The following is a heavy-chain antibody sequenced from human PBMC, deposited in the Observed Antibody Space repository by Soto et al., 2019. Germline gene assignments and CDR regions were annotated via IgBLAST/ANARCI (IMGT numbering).Heavy chain of an antibody. CDR1: GGSISSGGYS. D-gene: IGHD5-12*01. Sequence: TLSLTCAVSGGSISSGGYSWSWIRQPPGKGLEWIGYIYHSGSTYYNPSLKSRVTISVDRSKNQFSLKLSSVTAADTAVYYCARGIVATRRGWFDPWGQGTLVTVSS. J-gene: IGHJ5*02. CDR2: IYHSGST. CDR3: ARGIVATRRGWFDP. V-gene: IGHV4-30-2*01.